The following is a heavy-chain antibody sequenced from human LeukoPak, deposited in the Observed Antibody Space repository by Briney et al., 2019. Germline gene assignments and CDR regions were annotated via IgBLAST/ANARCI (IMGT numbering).Heavy chain of an antibody. CDR2: ILHGGDT. CDR3: ARSGPDVDTAMVSPFDY. D-gene: IGHD5-18*01. CDR1: GGSVSSRGYY. V-gene: IGHV4-61*08. J-gene: IGHJ4*02. Sequence: SETLSLTCTVSGGSVSSRGYYWNWLRQTEAKGLEWVGRILHGGDTYSNPSLKSRVTISVDTSKNQFSLKLSSVTAADTAVYYCARSGPDVDTAMVSPFDYWGQGTLVTVSS.